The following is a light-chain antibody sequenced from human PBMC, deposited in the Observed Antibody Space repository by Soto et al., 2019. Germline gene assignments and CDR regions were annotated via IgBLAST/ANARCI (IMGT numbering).Light chain of an antibody. Sequence: QSVLTEPPSASGTPGQRVTISCSGSSSNIGSNYVYWYQQLPGTAPKLLIYRNNQRPSGVPDRLSGSKSGTSASLAISGLRSEDEADYYCAAWDDSLSGQVFGGGIKLTVL. J-gene: IGLJ2*01. CDR3: AAWDDSLSGQV. CDR2: RNN. CDR1: SSNIGSNY. V-gene: IGLV1-47*01.